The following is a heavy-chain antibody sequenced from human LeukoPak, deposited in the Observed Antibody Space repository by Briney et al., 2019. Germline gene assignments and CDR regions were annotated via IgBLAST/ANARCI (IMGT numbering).Heavy chain of an antibody. CDR3: ARGSGAYCGGDCYNVFDY. J-gene: IGHJ4*02. Sequence: SETLSLTCTVSGGSVSRGGYYWNWIRQHPGKGLEWIGFTSYSEGTYYNPSLMSRITISVDRSQNQFSLKMRDVTAADTAVYYCARGSGAYCGGDCYNVFDYWGQGTLVTVSS. D-gene: IGHD2-21*02. V-gene: IGHV4-31*03. CDR1: GGSVSRGGYY. CDR2: TSYSEGT.